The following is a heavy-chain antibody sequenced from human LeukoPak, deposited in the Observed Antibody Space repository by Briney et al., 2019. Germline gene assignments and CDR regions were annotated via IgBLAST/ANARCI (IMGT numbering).Heavy chain of an antibody. V-gene: IGHV1-46*02. D-gene: IGHD3-16*01. J-gene: IGHJ4*02. Sequence: ASVKVSCKASGYTFNTYFIHWVRQAPGQGLEWMGLINPGGGSTTYAQRFQGRVTMTTDTSTSTVYMELSSLRSEDTAVYYCAGGPMGVHWGQGTLVTVSS. CDR2: INPGGGST. CDR1: GYTFNTYF. CDR3: AGGPMGVH.